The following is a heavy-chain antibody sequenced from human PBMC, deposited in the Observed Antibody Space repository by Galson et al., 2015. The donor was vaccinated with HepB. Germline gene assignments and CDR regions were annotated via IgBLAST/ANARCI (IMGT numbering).Heavy chain of an antibody. CDR2: IYYTGST. Sequence: TLSLTCTVSGGSISTYYWSWVRQPPGKGLEWIGYIYYTGSTNYNPSLKSRVTISVDTSKNQFSLTLNSVTAADTAVYYSARSSGTSTGDLQHWGQGTLASVSS. J-gene: IGHJ1*01. CDR1: GGSISTYY. CDR3: ARSSGTSTGDLQH. V-gene: IGHV4-59*01. D-gene: IGHD2-8*02.